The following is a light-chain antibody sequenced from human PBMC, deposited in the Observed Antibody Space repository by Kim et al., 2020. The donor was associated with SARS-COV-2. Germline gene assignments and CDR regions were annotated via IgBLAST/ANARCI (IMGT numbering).Light chain of an antibody. CDR3: QQRSLWPRA. Sequence: EIVLTQSPATLSLSPGERATLSCRASQSVADFLGWYQQKPGQPPRLLIYGASNRATGIPARFSGSGSGTEFTLTISSLEPEDFAVYYCQQRSLWPRAFGQGTKLEI. CDR2: GAS. J-gene: IGKJ2*01. CDR1: QSVADF. V-gene: IGKV3-11*01.